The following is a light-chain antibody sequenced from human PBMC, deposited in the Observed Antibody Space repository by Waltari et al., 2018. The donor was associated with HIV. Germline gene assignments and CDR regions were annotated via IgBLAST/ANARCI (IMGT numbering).Light chain of an antibody. V-gene: IGLV1-44*01. CDR2: NNY. CDR1: SSNIGSNT. J-gene: IGLJ2*01. CDR3: AAWDDSLNGVV. Sequence: QSVLTQPPSASGTPGQRVTISCSGSSSNIGSNTVNWYQQLPGTAPNLLIHNNYHRPSGVPDRFSGSKSGTSASLAISVLQSEDEADYYCAAWDDSLNGVVFGGGTKLTVL.